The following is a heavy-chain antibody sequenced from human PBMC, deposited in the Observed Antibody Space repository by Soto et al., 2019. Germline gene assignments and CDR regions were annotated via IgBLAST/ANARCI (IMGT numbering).Heavy chain of an antibody. Sequence: SETLSLTCAVSGGSISSGGYSWSWIRQPPGNGLEWIGYIYHSGSTYYNPSLKSRVTISVDRSKNQFSLKLSSVTAADTAVYYCARPVGSAAIYYFDYWGQGTLVTVSS. CDR2: IYHSGST. J-gene: IGHJ4*02. CDR3: ARPVGSAAIYYFDY. V-gene: IGHV4-30-2*01. D-gene: IGHD2-2*01. CDR1: GGSISSGGYS.